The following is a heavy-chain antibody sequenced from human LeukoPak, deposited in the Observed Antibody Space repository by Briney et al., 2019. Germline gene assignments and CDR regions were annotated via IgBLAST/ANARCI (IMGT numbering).Heavy chain of an antibody. J-gene: IGHJ5*02. D-gene: IGHD3-22*01. V-gene: IGHV5-10-1*01. CDR3: VRQPPGVYDTTQNWFAP. CDR1: GYSFRSYW. Sequence: GESLKISCTVCGYSFRSYWISGGRPVGGKGVGWMGRIAPSDSYTNYNPSFEGHVTMSVEKSITTVYLQWSSLKASHTAMYYCVRQPPGVYDTTQNWFAPWGQGTLVPVSS. CDR2: IAPSDSYT.